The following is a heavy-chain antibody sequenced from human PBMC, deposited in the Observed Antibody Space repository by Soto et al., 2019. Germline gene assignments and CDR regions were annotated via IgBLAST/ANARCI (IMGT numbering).Heavy chain of an antibody. V-gene: IGHV5-51*01. CDR1: GYSFTSYW. J-gene: IGHJ4*02. D-gene: IGHD4-17*01. Sequence: GESLKISCKGSGYSFTSYWIGWVRQMPGKGLEWMGIIYPGDSDTRYSPSFQGQVTISADKSFSTAYLQWSSLKASDTAMYYCARLKRHDYGDYVSYFDYWGQGTLVTVSS. CDR3: ARLKRHDYGDYVSYFDY. CDR2: IYPGDSDT.